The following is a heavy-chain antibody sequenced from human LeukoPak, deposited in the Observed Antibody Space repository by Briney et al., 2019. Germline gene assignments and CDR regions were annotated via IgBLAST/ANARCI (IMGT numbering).Heavy chain of an antibody. V-gene: IGHV3-74*01. Sequence: GGSLRLSCAASGFTFSTYWMHWVRHAPGKGRVWVSRISRDGSITGYADSVKGRFTISRDNAKNTLYLQMNSLRAEDTAVYYCARHLNYYLDYWGQGTLVTVSS. CDR1: GFTFSTYW. CDR2: ISRDGSIT. CDR3: ARHLNYYLDY. J-gene: IGHJ4*02. D-gene: IGHD3-10*01.